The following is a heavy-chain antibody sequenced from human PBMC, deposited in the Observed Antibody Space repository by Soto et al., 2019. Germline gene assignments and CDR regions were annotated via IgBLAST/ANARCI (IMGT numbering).Heavy chain of an antibody. CDR2: IYHSGST. Sequence: QVQLQESGPGLVKPSGTLALTCAVSGGSISSSNWWRWVRQPPGKGLEWIGEIYHSGSTKYNPTLQSRLTISVDKSKNHFSLQLSSVTAAAKALYYCARDTPLPAAILDWGQGTLVTVSS. D-gene: IGHD2-2*01. CDR1: GGSISSSNW. CDR3: ARDTPLPAAILD. J-gene: IGHJ4*02. V-gene: IGHV4-4*02.